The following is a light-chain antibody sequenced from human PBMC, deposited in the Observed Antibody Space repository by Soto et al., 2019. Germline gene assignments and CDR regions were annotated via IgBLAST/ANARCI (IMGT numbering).Light chain of an antibody. CDR3: QQYCSSPRT. J-gene: IGKJ1*01. V-gene: IGKV3-20*01. CDR2: GAS. CDR1: QSVSSSY. Sequence: EIVLTQSPGTLSLSPGERATLSCRASQSVSSSYLAWYQQKPGQAPRLLIYGASSRATGIPDRFSGSGSGTDFPLTISTLEPEDFAVYYCQQYCSSPRTFGQGTKVQI.